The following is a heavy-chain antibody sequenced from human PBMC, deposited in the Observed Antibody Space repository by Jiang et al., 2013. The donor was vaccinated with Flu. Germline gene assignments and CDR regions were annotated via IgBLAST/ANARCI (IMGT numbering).Heavy chain of an antibody. CDR3: ARYYCSGGSCETFDY. Sequence: GLVKPSETLSLTCAVSGYSISSGYYWAWIRQPPGKGLEWIGSIYHSGSTYYNPSLKSRITISVDTSKNQFSLKLSSVTAADTAIYSCARYYCSGGSCETFDYWGQGTLVTVSS. D-gene: IGHD2-15*01. V-gene: IGHV4-38-2*01. CDR1: GYSISSGYY. CDR2: IYHSGST. J-gene: IGHJ4*02.